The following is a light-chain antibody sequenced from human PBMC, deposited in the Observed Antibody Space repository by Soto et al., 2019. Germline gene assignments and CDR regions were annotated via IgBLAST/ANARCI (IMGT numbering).Light chain of an antibody. V-gene: IGKV3-20*01. CDR1: QRVSSIF. CDR3: HQYSSSPWT. CDR2: DAS. J-gene: IGKJ1*01. Sequence: EIVLTQSPDTLSLSPGQRATLSCRASQRVSSIFLAWYQQRPGQAPRLLFYDASRRATGIPDKFSASGSGTDFSLTISNLEPEDFAVYYCHQYSSSPWTFGQGTKVDI.